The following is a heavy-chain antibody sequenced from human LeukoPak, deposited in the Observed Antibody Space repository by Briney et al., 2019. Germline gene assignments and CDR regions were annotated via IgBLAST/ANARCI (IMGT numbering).Heavy chain of an antibody. CDR3: ARDRSNYFDY. CDR2: ISSSGSTL. D-gene: IGHD3-10*01. CDR1: GFTFSSYS. Sequence: GGSLRLSCAASGFTFSSYSMNWVRQAPGKGLEWVSYISSSGSTLYYADSVKGRFTISRDNAKNSLYLQMNSLRAEDTAVYYCARDRSNYFDYWGQGTLVTVSS. J-gene: IGHJ4*02. V-gene: IGHV3-48*04.